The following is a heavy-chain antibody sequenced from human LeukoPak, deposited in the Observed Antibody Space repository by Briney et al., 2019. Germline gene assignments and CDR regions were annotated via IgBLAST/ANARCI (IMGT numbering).Heavy chain of an antibody. CDR2: TSGSI. J-gene: IGHJ6*03. Sequence: SETLSLTCAVSGASISSHYWSWIRQPPGKGLEWIGYTSGSISDNPSLKSRVAVSVDPSQNQVSLSLPSVTAADTAVYYCARVLAIFGLDTTDFYMDVWGKGTTVTVSS. D-gene: IGHD3/OR15-3a*01. CDR3: ARVLAIFGLDTTDFYMDV. CDR1: GASISSHY. V-gene: IGHV4-59*11.